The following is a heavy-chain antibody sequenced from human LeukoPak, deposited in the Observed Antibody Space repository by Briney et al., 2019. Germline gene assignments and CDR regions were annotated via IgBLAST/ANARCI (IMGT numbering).Heavy chain of an antibody. J-gene: IGHJ4*02. CDR2: ISSSSSSYI. Sequence: PGGSLRLSCAASGFTFSSYSMNWVRQAPGKGLEWVSSISSSSSSYIYYADSVKGRFTISRDNAKNSLYLQMNSLRAEDTAVYYCARSGVVVTAIWLYYFDYWGQGTLVTVSS. CDR3: ARSGVVVTAIWLYYFDY. CDR1: GFTFSSYS. V-gene: IGHV3-21*01. D-gene: IGHD2-21*02.